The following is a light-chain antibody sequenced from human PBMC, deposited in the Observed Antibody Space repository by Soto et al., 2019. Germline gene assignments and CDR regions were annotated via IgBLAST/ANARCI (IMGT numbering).Light chain of an antibody. V-gene: IGKV1-9*01. Sequence: IQLTQSPSSLSASVGDRVTITCRASQGISSYLAWYQQKPGKAPKLLIYAASNLQSGVPSRFSGSGCGQVLTLTIGSRHLEELATYYFHQLNSYPSFGGGTKVEIK. CDR2: AAS. CDR1: QGISSY. J-gene: IGKJ4*01. CDR3: HQLNSYPS.